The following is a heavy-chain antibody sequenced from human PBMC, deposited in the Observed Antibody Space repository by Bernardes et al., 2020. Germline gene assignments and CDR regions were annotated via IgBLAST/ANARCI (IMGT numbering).Heavy chain of an antibody. V-gene: IGHV3-74*01. CDR1: GFICSDYW. Sequence: GGPRWLVYAASGFICSDYWMHWGRQAPGKGLVWVSRINSDGSSKSYADSVKGRFTISRDNAKNMLNLKMNSLGVDDTAVYYCARLGVGGWGQGTLVTVSS. D-gene: IGHD1-26*01. CDR3: ARLGVGG. J-gene: IGHJ4*02. CDR2: INSDGSSK.